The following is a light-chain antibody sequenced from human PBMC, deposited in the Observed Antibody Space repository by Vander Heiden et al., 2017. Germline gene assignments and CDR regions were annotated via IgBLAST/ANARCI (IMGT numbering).Light chain of an antibody. CDR3: QQYDDSST. CDR1: QSINNW. V-gene: IGKV1-5*03. Sequence: DIQMTQSPSTLSASLGDRVTITCRASQSINNWLAWYQQKPGNAPKLLIYKASNLESGVPSRFSGSGSGTEFTLTISSLQPDDFATYYCQQYDDSSTFGQGTKVEFK. CDR2: KAS. J-gene: IGKJ1*01.